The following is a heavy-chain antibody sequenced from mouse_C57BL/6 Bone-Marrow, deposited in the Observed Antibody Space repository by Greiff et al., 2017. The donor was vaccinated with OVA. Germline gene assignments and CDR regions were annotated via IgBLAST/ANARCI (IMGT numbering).Heavy chain of an antibody. CDR3: ARDNSITTVPCYFDD. Sequence: QVQLQQSGAELARPGASVKLSCKASGYTFTSYGISWVKQRTGQGLEWIGEIYPRSGNTYYNEKFKGKATLTADKSSSTAYMELRSLTSEDSAVYFCARDNSITTVPCYFDDWGQGTTLTVSS. D-gene: IGHD1-1*01. CDR1: GYTFTSYG. V-gene: IGHV1-81*01. CDR2: IYPRSGNT. J-gene: IGHJ2*01.